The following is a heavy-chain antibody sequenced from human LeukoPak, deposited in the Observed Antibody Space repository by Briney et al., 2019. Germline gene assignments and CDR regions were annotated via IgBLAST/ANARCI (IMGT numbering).Heavy chain of an antibody. D-gene: IGHD4-17*01. CDR2: ISGSGAST. V-gene: IGHV3-23*01. Sequence: PGGSLRLSCAASGFTFISYAMSWVRQAPGKGLEWVSAISGSGASTYYADSVKGRFTISRDNSKNTLYLQMNSLRAEGTAVYYCAKGDTNDYGDYYFDYWGQGTLVTVSS. CDR1: GFTFISYA. CDR3: AKGDTNDYGDYYFDY. J-gene: IGHJ4*02.